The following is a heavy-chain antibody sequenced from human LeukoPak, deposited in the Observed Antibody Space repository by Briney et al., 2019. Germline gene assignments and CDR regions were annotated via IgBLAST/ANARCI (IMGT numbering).Heavy chain of an antibody. V-gene: IGHV3-21*01. CDR1: GFTFSSYS. CDR2: ISSSSSYI. CDR3: ARDGLLWFGELLAFDY. Sequence: GGSLRLSCAASGFTFSSYSMNWVRQAPGKGLEWVSSISSSSSYIYYADSVKGRFTISRDNAKNSLYLQMNSLRAEDTAVYYCARDGLLWFGELLAFDYWGQGTLVTVSS. J-gene: IGHJ4*02. D-gene: IGHD3-10*01.